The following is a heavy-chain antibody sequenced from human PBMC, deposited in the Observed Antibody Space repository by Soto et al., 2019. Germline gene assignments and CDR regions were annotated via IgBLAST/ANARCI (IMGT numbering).Heavy chain of an antibody. J-gene: IGHJ5*02. D-gene: IGHD2-21*02. Sequence: SETLSLTCTVSGGSITDYSWVWIRQPAGKGLEWIGRIFSSGSTNYNPSLKGRITMSLDTSKNQFSLKLNSATATDTAVYFCARDQGVVVTDDNWFEPWGKGILVNVSA. CDR1: GGSITDYS. CDR2: IFSSGST. CDR3: ARDQGVVVTDDNWFEP. V-gene: IGHV4-4*07.